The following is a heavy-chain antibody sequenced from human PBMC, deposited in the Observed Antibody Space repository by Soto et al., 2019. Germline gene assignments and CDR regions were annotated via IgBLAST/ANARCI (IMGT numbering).Heavy chain of an antibody. CDR3: AKGGVAGYWPYYYGFDV. CDR2: ISGTGSST. V-gene: IGHV3-23*01. CDR1: GFKFASYA. Sequence: EVQLLESGGGLEQPGGSLRLSCVASGFKFASYALSWVRQAPGKGLEWVSAISGTGSSTYYADSVRGRFTISRDNSKNKLYLQMNSLRVDDTAVYYCAKGGVAGYWPYYYGFDVWGQGTTVTVSS. D-gene: IGHD6-19*01. J-gene: IGHJ6*02.